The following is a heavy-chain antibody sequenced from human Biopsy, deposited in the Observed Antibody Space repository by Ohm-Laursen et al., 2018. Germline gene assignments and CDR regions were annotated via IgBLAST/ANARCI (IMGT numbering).Heavy chain of an antibody. CDR3: ARRYCSSTSCSPPFYSWFDP. Sequence: SVKVPCNASGGTFSSYAISWVRQAPGQGPEWMGGIIPIFETIDYAPKFQDRVTITADESTRTAYMELSSLKSEDTAVYYCARRYCSSTSCSPPFYSWFDPWGQGTLVTVSS. D-gene: IGHD2-2*01. CDR1: GGTFSSYA. J-gene: IGHJ5*02. CDR2: IIPIFETI. V-gene: IGHV1-69*13.